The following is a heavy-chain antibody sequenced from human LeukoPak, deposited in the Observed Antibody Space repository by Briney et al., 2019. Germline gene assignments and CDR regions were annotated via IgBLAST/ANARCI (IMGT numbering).Heavy chain of an antibody. CDR3: AKVIGRSFTYGCDY. D-gene: IGHD3-10*01. Sequence: GGSLRLSCAASGFTFSSYAMSWVRQAPGKGLEWVSAISGSGGSTYYADSVKGRFTISRDNSKNTLYLQMNSLRAEDTAVYYCAKVIGRSFTYGCDYWGQGTLVTVSP. CDR1: GFTFSSYA. V-gene: IGHV3-23*01. CDR2: ISGSGGST. J-gene: IGHJ4*02.